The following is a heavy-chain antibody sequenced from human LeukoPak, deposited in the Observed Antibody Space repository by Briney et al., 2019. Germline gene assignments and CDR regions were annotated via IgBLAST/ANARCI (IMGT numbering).Heavy chain of an antibody. V-gene: IGHV3-7*05. D-gene: IGHD2-15*01. CDR2: IKEDGSEK. J-gene: IGHJ4*02. CDR1: GFTFNGYW. Sequence: GGSLRLSCTTSGFTFNGYWMNWARQAPGKGLEWVANIKEDGSEKNYVDSVKGRFTISRDNAQNSLYLQMNSLRADDTAVYYCAALVAPYWGQGTLVTVSS. CDR3: AALVAPY.